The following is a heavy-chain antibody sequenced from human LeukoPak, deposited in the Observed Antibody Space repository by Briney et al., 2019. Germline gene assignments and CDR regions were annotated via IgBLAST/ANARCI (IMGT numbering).Heavy chain of an antibody. D-gene: IGHD1-26*01. V-gene: IGHV1-69*01. CDR3: ARVAQLPTGIVGATWAFDY. CDR1: GGTFSSYA. J-gene: IGHJ4*02. CDR2: IIPIFGTA. Sequence: GSSVKVSCKASGGTFSSYAISWVRQAPGQGLEWMGGIIPIFGTANYAQKFQGRVTITADESTSTAYMELSSLRSEDTAVYYCARVAQLPTGIVGATWAFDYWGQGTLVTVSS.